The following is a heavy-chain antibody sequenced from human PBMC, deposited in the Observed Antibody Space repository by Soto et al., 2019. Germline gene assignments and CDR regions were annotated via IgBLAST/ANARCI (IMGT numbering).Heavy chain of an antibody. Sequence: ASVKVSCKASGGTFSSYAISWVRQAPGQGLEWMGGIIPIFGTANYAQKFQGRVTITADESTSTAYMELSSLRSEDTAVCYCARDQSRGGYNLDAFDIWGQGTMVTVSS. CDR3: ARDQSRGGYNLDAFDI. CDR1: GGTFSSYA. V-gene: IGHV1-69*13. D-gene: IGHD5-12*01. J-gene: IGHJ3*02. CDR2: IIPIFGTA.